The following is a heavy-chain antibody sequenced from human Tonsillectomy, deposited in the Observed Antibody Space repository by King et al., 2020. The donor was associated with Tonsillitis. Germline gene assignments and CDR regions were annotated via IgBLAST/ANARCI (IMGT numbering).Heavy chain of an antibody. Sequence: QLVQSGGGVVQPGRSLRLSCAASGFTFSSYAMHWVRQAPGKGLEWVAVISYDGSNKYYADSVKGRFTISRDNSKNTLYLQMNSLRAEDTAVYYCARVDGGYDLSQPYYYYYGMDVWGQGTTVTVSS. CDR2: ISYDGSNK. D-gene: IGHD5-12*01. CDR1: GFTFSSYA. CDR3: ARVDGGYDLSQPYYYYYGMDV. J-gene: IGHJ6*02. V-gene: IGHV3-30-3*01.